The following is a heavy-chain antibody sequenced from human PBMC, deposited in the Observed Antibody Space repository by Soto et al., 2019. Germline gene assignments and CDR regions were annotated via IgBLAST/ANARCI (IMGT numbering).Heavy chain of an antibody. CDR3: ATIVGATIALWYFDP. V-gene: IGHV4-61*01. CDR2: IYYSGST. D-gene: IGHD1-26*01. Sequence: SETLSLTCTVSGGSVSSGSYYWSWIRQPPGKGLEWIGYIYYSGSTNYNPSLKSRVTISVDTSKNQFSLKLSSVTAADTAVYYCATIVGATIALWYFDPWGQGTLVTVSS. CDR1: GGSVSSGSYY. J-gene: IGHJ5*02.